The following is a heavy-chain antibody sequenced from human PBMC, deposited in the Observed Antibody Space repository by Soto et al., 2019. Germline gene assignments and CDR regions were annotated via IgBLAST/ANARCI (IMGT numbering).Heavy chain of an antibody. V-gene: IGHV1-69*12. D-gene: IGHD2-2*01. CDR1: GGTFSSYA. J-gene: IGHJ5*02. CDR2: IIPIFGTA. CDR3: ARVLGCIRTSCYKGGGWFDP. Sequence: QVQLVQSGAEVKKPGSSVKVSCKASGGTFSSYAISWVRQAPGQGLEWMGGIIPIFGTANYAQKFQGRVTITADESTSAAYMELSSLRSEDTAVYYCARVLGCIRTSCYKGGGWFDPWGQGTLVTVSS.